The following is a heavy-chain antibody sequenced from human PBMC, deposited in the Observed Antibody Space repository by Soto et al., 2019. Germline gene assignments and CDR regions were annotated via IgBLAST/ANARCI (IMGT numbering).Heavy chain of an antibody. CDR2: IYYSGST. CDR1: GGSISSGDYY. V-gene: IGHV4-30-4*01. Sequence: KPSETLSLTCTVSGGSISSGDYYWSWIRQPPGKGLEWIGYIYYSGSTYYNPSLKSRVTISVDTSKNQFSLKLSSVTAADTAVYYCARGDCSGGSCPDDAFDIWGQGTMVTVSS. D-gene: IGHD2-15*01. J-gene: IGHJ3*02. CDR3: ARGDCSGGSCPDDAFDI.